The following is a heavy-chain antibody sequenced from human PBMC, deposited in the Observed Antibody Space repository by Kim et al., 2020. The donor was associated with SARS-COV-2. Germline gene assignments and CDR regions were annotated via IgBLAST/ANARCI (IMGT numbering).Heavy chain of an antibody. CDR1: GFTFSSYG. CDR3: AKDLGGVRRKYQERNKYYYGMDV. D-gene: IGHD3-10*01. V-gene: IGHV3-30*18. CDR2: ISYDGSNK. Sequence: GGSLRLSCAASGFTFSSYGMHWVRQAPGKGLEWVAVISYDGSNKYYADSVKGRFTISRDNSKNTLYLQMNSLRAEDTAVYYCAKDLGGVRRKYQERNKYYYGMDVWGQGTTVTVSS. J-gene: IGHJ6*02.